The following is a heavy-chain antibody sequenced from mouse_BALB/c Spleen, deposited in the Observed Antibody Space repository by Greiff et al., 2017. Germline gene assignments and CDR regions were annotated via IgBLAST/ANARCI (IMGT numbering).Heavy chain of an antibody. CDR3: ARSYYGNYYFDY. J-gene: IGHJ2*01. V-gene: IGHV1-54*01. CDR1: GYAFTNYL. D-gene: IGHD2-10*01. CDR2: INPGSGGT. Sequence: VQLQQSGAELVRPGTSVKVSCKASGYAFTNYLIEWVKQRPGQGLEWIGVINPGSGGTNYNEKFKGKATLTADKSSSTAYMQLSSLTSDDSAVYFCARSYYGNYYFDYWGQGTTLTVSS.